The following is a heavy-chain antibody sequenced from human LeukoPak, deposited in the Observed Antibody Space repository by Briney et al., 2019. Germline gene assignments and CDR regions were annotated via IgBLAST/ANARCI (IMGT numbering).Heavy chain of an antibody. J-gene: IGHJ6*02. CDR1: GFTLSSYW. Sequence: GGSLRLSCAASGFTLSSYWMSWVRQAPGKGLEWVANIKQDGSEKYYVDSVKGRFTISRDNAKNSLYLQMNSLRAEDTAVYYCASYYYDSHPEESRYYGMDVWGQGTTVTVSS. V-gene: IGHV3-7*01. D-gene: IGHD3-22*01. CDR2: IKQDGSEK. CDR3: ASYYYDSHPEESRYYGMDV.